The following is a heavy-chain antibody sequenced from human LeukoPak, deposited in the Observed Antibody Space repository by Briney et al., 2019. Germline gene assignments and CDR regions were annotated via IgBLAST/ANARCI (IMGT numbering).Heavy chain of an antibody. D-gene: IGHD3-22*01. CDR1: GGSIRGYY. V-gene: IGHV4-59*01. Sequence: SETLSLTCIVSGGSIRGYYWSWVRQPPGRGLEWVGYIYDSVSTKYNPSLKSRVTISVDTSKNQFSLRLSSVTAADTAVYYCARDGIDYYESSGYGYFQHWGQGTLVTVSA. CDR2: IYDSVST. CDR3: ARDGIDYYESSGYGYFQH. J-gene: IGHJ1*01.